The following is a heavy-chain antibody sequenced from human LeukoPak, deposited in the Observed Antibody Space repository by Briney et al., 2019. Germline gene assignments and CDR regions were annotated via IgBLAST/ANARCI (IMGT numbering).Heavy chain of an antibody. J-gene: IGHJ4*02. D-gene: IGHD2-21*02. V-gene: IGHV3-23*01. CDR1: GFTFSSYA. Sequence: SGGSLRLSCAASGFTFSSYAMSWVRQAPGKGLEWVSAISGSGGSTYYADSVKGRFTISRDNSKNTLYLQMNSLRAEDTAVYYCARTDRSGLCRFSGGDCYSLTFWGQGTLVTVSS. CDR3: ARTDRSGLCRFSGGDCYSLTF. CDR2: ISGSGGST.